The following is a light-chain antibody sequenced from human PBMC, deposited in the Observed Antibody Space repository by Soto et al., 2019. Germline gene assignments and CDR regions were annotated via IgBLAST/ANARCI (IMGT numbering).Light chain of an antibody. CDR2: STS. CDR1: SSNIGSNT. CDR3: SSYTAKHIVI. J-gene: IGLJ2*01. Sequence: QSVLTQPPSASGTPGQIVAISCSGSSSNIGSNTVTWYQQLPGTAPKLLIYSTSQRSSGVPGRFSGSKSGASASLSISGLQSEDEADYYCSSYTAKHIVIFGGGTQLTVL. V-gene: IGLV1-44*01.